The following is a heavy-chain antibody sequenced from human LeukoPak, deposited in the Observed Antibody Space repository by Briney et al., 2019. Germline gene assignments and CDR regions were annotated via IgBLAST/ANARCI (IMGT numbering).Heavy chain of an antibody. CDR1: GYRSNIYW. CDR3: ARQGPEGHH. V-gene: IGHV5-10-1*01. J-gene: IGHJ5*02. Sequence: GESLKISCKGSGYRSNIYWISWVRQMPGQGLEWMGRIDPSDSHIDYSPSFHGHVTISGDTSINTIYLHWSSLKASDTAMYYCARQGPEGHHWGQGTLVTVSS. D-gene: IGHD1-14*01. CDR2: IDPSDSHI.